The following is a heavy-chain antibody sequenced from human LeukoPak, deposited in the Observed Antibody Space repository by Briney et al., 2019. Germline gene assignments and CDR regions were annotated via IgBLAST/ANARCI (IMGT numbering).Heavy chain of an antibody. J-gene: IGHJ4*02. CDR3: ARETGLYSGSYFDY. CDR2: ISSSGSTI. V-gene: IGHV3-48*03. CDR1: GFTFSSYE. Sequence: GGSLRLSCAASGFTFSSYEMNWDRQAPGKGLEWVSYISSSGSTIYYADSVKGRFTISRDNAKNSLYLQMNSLRAEDTAVYYCARETGLYSGSYFDYWGQGTLVTVSS. D-gene: IGHD1-26*01.